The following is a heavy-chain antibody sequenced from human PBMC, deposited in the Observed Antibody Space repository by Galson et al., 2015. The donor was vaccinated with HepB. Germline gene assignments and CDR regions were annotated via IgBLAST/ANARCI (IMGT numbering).Heavy chain of an antibody. Sequence: SVKVSCKASGYTFNKYALNWVRQAPGQGLEWMGWINTNTGNPTYAQAFKGRFVISLDTSVSTTYLQNSSLKVEDTAVYYCAREITDYGSQGWFDPWGQGTLVTVSS. CDR3: AREITDYGSQGWFDP. V-gene: IGHV7-4-1*02. CDR1: GYTFNKYA. D-gene: IGHD4-17*01. CDR2: INTNTGNP. J-gene: IGHJ5*02.